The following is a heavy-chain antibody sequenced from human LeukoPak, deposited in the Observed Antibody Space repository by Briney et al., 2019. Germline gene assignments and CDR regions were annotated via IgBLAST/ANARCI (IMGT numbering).Heavy chain of an antibody. CDR2: IYPGDSDT. J-gene: IGHJ4*02. Sequence: GESLKISCQGSGYSFTSYWIGWVRQLPGKGLEWMGIIYPGDSDTRYSPSFQGQVTISADKSISTAYLQWSSLKASDTAMYYCARRNYDILTGYYNYFDYWGQGTLVTVSS. CDR3: ARRNYDILTGYYNYFDY. V-gene: IGHV5-51*01. D-gene: IGHD3-9*01. CDR1: GYSFTSYW.